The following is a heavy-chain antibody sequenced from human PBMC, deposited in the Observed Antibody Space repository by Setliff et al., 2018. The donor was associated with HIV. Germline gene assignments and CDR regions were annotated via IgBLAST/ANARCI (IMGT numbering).Heavy chain of an antibody. CDR1: GGSISGGGYY. CDR2: VDYTGST. Sequence: SETLSLTCTVSGGSISGGGYYWGWVRQPPGKGLEWVGNVDYTGSTYYNPSLKSRVAISVDTSKNQFSLTLTSATAADTAVYFCARVASGQYFDSWGQGTLVTVSS. D-gene: IGHD2-8*02. V-gene: IGHV4-39*07. CDR3: ARVASGQYFDS. J-gene: IGHJ4*02.